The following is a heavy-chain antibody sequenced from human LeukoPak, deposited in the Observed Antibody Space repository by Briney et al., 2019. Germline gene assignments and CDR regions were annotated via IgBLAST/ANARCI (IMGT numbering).Heavy chain of an antibody. CDR3: ARGGYSLNRPNDY. V-gene: IGHV5-51*01. CDR1: GYSFTNYW. D-gene: IGHD2-15*01. CDR2: IYPGDSQT. J-gene: IGHJ4*02. Sequence: GESLKISCKGSGYSFTNYWIGWVRQMPGKGLEWMGIIYPGDSQTRYSPSFQGQVTISADKSVNTAYLQWSSLKASDTAMYYCARGGYSLNRPNDYWGQGTLVTVSS.